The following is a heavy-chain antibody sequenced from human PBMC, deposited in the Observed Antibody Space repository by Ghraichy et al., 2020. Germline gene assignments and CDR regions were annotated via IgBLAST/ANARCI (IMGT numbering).Heavy chain of an antibody. D-gene: IGHD2-15*01. CDR2: VYYSGDT. Sequence: SETLSLNCTVSGGSINSSYWNWIRQPPGKGLEWIGYVYYSGDTNFNPSLKSRVTISVDTSKNQFSLKVTSVTAADTAVYYCARGHRPGYRSFRLDYWGQGTLVTVSS. CDR3: ARGHRPGYRSFRLDY. CDR1: GGSINSSY. V-gene: IGHV4-59*01. J-gene: IGHJ4*02.